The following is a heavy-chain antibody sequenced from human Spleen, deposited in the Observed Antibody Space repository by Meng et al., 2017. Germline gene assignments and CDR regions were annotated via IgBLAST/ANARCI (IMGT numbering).Heavy chain of an antibody. CDR1: GGSISSSSYY. J-gene: IGHJ4*02. CDR3: ASSRDGYNYGGDY. Sequence: SETLSLTCTVSGGSISSSSYYWGWIRQPPGKGLEWIGSIYYSGSTYYNPSLKSRVTISVDTSKNQFSLKLSSVTAADTAVYYCASSRDGYNYGGDYWGQGTLVTVSS. V-gene: IGHV4-39*07. D-gene: IGHD5-24*01. CDR2: IYYSGST.